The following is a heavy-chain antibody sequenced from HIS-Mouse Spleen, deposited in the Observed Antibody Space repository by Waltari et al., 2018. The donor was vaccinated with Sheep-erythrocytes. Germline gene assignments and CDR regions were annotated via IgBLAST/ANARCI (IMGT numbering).Heavy chain of an antibody. V-gene: IGHV5-51*01. J-gene: IGHJ3*02. CDR1: GYSFTSYW. Sequence: EVQLVQSGAEVKKPGESLKISCKGSGYSFTSYWIGWVSQIAGKGLAGMVIIYPGSSVTSYSPSTQGQVTISPAKSLGTAYLQWSSLTASDTALYYCARHLWPHSSSSRDAFDIWGQGTMVTVSS. CDR2: IYPGSSVT. CDR3: ARHLWPHSSSSRDAFDI. D-gene: IGHD6-13*01.